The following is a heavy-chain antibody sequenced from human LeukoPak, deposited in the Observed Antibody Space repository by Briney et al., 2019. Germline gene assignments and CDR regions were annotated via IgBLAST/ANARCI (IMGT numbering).Heavy chain of an antibody. CDR2: ISGSGGST. D-gene: IGHD1-1*01. V-gene: IGHV3-23*01. J-gene: IGHJ3*02. CDR3: AKSLFTSATGTGRAFHI. Sequence: GGSLRLSCAASGFTFSSYAMSWVRQAPGKGLEWVSAISGSGGSTYYADSVKGRFTISRDNSKSTLYLQMNGLRAEDTAIFYCAKSLFTSATGTGRAFHIWGQGTRVTVSS. CDR1: GFTFSSYA.